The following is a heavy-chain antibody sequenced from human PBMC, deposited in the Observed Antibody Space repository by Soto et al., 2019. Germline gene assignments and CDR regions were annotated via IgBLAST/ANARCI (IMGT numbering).Heavy chain of an antibody. CDR1: GFTFSSYW. CDR3: ARIRFLTYYYYYYMDV. D-gene: IGHD3-3*01. Sequence: GSLRLSCAASGFTFSSYWMSWVRQAPGKGLEWVANIKQDGSEKYYVDSVKGRFTISRDNAKNSLYLQMNSLRAEDTAVYYCARIRFLTYYYYYYMDVWGKGTTVTVSS. J-gene: IGHJ6*03. V-gene: IGHV3-7*01. CDR2: IKQDGSEK.